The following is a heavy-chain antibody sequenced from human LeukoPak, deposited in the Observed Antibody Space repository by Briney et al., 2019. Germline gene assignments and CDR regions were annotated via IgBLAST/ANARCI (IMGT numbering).Heavy chain of an antibody. CDR1: GGSISSSSYS. J-gene: IGHJ3*02. CDR3: ARGEWEPLAAAAFDI. Sequence: PSETLSLTCTVSGGSISSSSYSWGRIRQPPGKGLEWIGSIYYSGSTYYNPSLKSRVTISVDTSKNQFSLKLSSVTAADTAVYYCARGEWEPLAAAAFDIWGQGTMVTVSS. V-gene: IGHV4-39*01. CDR2: IYYSGST. D-gene: IGHD1-26*01.